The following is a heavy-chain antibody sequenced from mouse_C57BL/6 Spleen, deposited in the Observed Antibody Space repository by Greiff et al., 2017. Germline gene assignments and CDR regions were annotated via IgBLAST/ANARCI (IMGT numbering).Heavy chain of an antibody. CDR3: AKEEGHYDMDF. J-gene: IGHJ4*01. V-gene: IGHV1-74*01. D-gene: IGHD3-3*01. CDR1: GYTFTSYW. Sequence: QVQLQQPGAELVKPGDSVKVSCKASGYTFTSYWIHWVTQRPGQGLEWIGRIHPSDSDPYYNQKFKGQATLTVDTYSSTAYMQLSRLMSEDCAVDYCAKEEGHYDMDFWGQGTSVTVSS. CDR2: IHPSDSDP.